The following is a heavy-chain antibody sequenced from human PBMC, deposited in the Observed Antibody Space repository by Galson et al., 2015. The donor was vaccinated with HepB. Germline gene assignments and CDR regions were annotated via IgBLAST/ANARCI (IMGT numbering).Heavy chain of an antibody. D-gene: IGHD1-14*01. CDR2: IKQDGSEK. CDR1: GFTFSSSW. Sequence: SLRLSCAASGFTFSSSWMSWVRQAPGKGLEWVANIKQDGSEKYYGDSVKGRFTISRDNAKNSLYLQMNTLRVDDTAVYYRGPDSYWGQGILVTVSS. J-gene: IGHJ4*02. V-gene: IGHV3-7*03. CDR3: GPDSY.